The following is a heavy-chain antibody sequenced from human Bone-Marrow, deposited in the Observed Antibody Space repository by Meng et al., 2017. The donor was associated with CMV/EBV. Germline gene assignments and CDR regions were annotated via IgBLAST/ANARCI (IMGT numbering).Heavy chain of an antibody. Sequence: GSLRLSCTVSGGSISSSSYYWGWIRQPPGKGLEWIGSIYYSGSTYYNPSLKSRVTISVDTSKNQFSLKLSSVTAADTAVYYCASGDSSWFDPWGQGNLVTVSS. J-gene: IGHJ5*02. CDR3: ASGDSSWFDP. D-gene: IGHD7-27*01. CDR1: GGSISSSSYY. V-gene: IGHV4-39*07. CDR2: IYYSGST.